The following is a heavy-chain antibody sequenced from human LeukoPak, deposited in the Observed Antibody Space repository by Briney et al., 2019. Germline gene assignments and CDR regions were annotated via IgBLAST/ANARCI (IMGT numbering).Heavy chain of an antibody. V-gene: IGHV3-48*03. CDR3: ARVTRQYYDSSGYYPHFDY. CDR1: GFTFSSYE. D-gene: IGHD3-22*01. CDR2: ISSGGSTI. J-gene: IGHJ4*02. Sequence: GGSLRLSCAASGFTFSSYEMNWVRQAPGKGLEWLSYISSGGSTIYYADSVKVRFTISRDNAKNSLYLQMNSLRAEDTAVYYCARVTRQYYDSSGYYPHFDYWGQGTLVTVSS.